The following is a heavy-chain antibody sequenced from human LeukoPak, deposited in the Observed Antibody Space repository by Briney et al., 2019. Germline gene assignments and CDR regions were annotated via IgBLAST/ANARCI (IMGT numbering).Heavy chain of an antibody. CDR1: GFTFSSYA. Sequence: GGSLRLSCAASGFTFSSYAMSWVRQAPGKGLEWVSAISGSGGSTYYADSVKGRFTISRDNSKNTLYLQMNSLRAEDTAVYYCAKATIYGYGSHYYYYYMDVWGKGTTVTVSS. CDR2: ISGSGGST. CDR3: AKATIYGYGSHYYYYYMDV. V-gene: IGHV3-23*01. J-gene: IGHJ6*03. D-gene: IGHD5-18*01.